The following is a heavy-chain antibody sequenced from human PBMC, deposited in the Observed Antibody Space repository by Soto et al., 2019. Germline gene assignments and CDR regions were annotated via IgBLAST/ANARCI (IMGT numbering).Heavy chain of an antibody. J-gene: IGHJ4*02. D-gene: IGHD3-10*01. CDR2: TYYRSKWYN. V-gene: IGHV6-1*01. CDR3: ARAAVLLWFGRLSNDPFDY. CDR1: GDSVSSNSPA. Sequence: PSQTLSLTCAISGDSVSSNSPAWNWIRQSPSRGLEWLGRTYYRSKWYNDYAVSVKSRITINPDTSKNQFSLQLNSVTPEDTAVYYCARAAVLLWFGRLSNDPFDYWGQGTLVTVSS.